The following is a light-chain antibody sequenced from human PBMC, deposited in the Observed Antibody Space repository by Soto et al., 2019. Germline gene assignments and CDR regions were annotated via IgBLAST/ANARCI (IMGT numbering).Light chain of an antibody. CDR1: QGLYNY. CDR2: DAS. Sequence: EIVLPQSPATLSLSPGERATLSCRASQGLYNYLAWYQQKPGQTPRLLIYDASTRATGIPARFSGDWSGTDFTLTIDTLEPEDFAVYYCQQRISWPITFGQGTRLEIK. CDR3: QQRISWPIT. V-gene: IGKV3-11*01. J-gene: IGKJ5*01.